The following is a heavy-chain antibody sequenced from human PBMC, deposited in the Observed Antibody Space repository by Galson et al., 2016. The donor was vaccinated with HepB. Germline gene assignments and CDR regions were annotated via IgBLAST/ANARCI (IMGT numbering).Heavy chain of an antibody. CDR2: IKQDGSEG. J-gene: IGHJ4*02. CDR3: ARDQS. CDR1: GFTFRDYR. Sequence: SLRLSCAASGFTFRDYRLSWVRQAPGTGLEWVAGIKQDGSEGDYVDSVKGRFTISRDNDNNSLYLQMNSLRVEDTAVYYCARDQSWGPGTLVTVSS. V-gene: IGHV3-7*03.